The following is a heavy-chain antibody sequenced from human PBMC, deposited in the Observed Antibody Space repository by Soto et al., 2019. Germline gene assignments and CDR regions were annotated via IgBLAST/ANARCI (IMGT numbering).Heavy chain of an antibody. CDR3: AKVERYCSGGSCKADY. J-gene: IGHJ4*02. D-gene: IGHD2-15*01. Sequence: VGSLRLSCAASGFTFSSYAMSWVCQAPGKGLEWVSAISGSGGSTYYADSVKGRFTISRDNSKNTLYLQMNSLRAEDTAVYYCAKVERYCSGGSCKADYWGQGTLVTVSS. V-gene: IGHV3-23*01. CDR1: GFTFSSYA. CDR2: ISGSGGST.